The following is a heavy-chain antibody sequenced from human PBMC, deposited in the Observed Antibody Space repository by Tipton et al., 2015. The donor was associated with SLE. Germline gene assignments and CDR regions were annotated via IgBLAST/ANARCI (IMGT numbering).Heavy chain of an antibody. D-gene: IGHD3-9*01. CDR1: GYTFTNYD. J-gene: IGHJ6*03. V-gene: IGHV1-18*01. CDR3: ARHLTYWVPPVGWGYFFMDV. CDR2: ISAYNGNS. Sequence: QLVQSGDEVKKPGASVKVSCKASGYTFTNYDISWVRQAPGQGLEWMGWISAYNGNSNYAKKLQVRVTMTTEQSPNTAYMERRTLRFDDTAIYYCARHLTYWVPPVGWGYFFMDVWGKGTTVTISS.